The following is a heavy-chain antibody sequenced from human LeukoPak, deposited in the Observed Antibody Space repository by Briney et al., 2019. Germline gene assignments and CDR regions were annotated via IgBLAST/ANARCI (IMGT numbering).Heavy chain of an antibody. CDR2: ILYDGIDK. CDR3: VKPQYCGDRCSNWFDP. Sequence: GGSLRLSCAASGFTFSSYAMSWVRQSPDKGLEWVAVILYDGIDKYYADSVKGRFTISRDNSKNTLYLQMNSLRTEDTAVYYCVKPQYCGDRCSNWFDPWGQGTLVIVSS. J-gene: IGHJ5*02. V-gene: IGHV3-30*18. D-gene: IGHD2-21*01. CDR1: GFTFSSYA.